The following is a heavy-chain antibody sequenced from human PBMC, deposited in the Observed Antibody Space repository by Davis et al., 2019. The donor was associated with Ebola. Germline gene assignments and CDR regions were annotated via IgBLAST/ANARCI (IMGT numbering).Heavy chain of an antibody. CDR1: GYIFTSHG. CDR2: ISAYNGNT. D-gene: IGHD1-1*01. Sequence: AASVKVSCKATGYIFTSHGMNWVRQAPGQGLEWMGWISAYNGNTNYAQKLQGRVTMTTDTSTSTAYMELRSLRSDDTAVYYCARAQFPTTSDHWGQGTLVTVSS. J-gene: IGHJ4*02. CDR3: ARAQFPTTSDH. V-gene: IGHV1-18*01.